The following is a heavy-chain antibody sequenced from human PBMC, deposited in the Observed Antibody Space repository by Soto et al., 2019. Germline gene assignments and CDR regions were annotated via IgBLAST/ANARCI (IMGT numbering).Heavy chain of an antibody. V-gene: IGHV1-69*06. J-gene: IGHJ4*02. D-gene: IGHD5-18*01. CDR3: ATADTAMVHKYGYFGY. Sequence: SVKVSCKASGGTFSSYAISWVRQAPGQGLEWMGGIIPIFGTANYAQKFQGRVTITADKSTSTAYMELSSLRSEDTAVYYCATADTAMVHKYGYFGYWGRGTLVTVSS. CDR2: IIPIFGTA. CDR1: GGTFSSYA.